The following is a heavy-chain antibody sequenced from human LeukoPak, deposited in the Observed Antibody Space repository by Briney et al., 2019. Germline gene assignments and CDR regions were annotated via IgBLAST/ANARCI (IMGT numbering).Heavy chain of an antibody. V-gene: IGHV3-53*01. J-gene: IGHJ4*02. CDR2: IFSGDNP. CDR3: VKESPHWTVTPGD. Sequence: GGSLRLSCAASGFTVSSNYMSWVRQAPGKGLEWVSVIFSGDNPDYADSVKGRFTISRDNSKNTLYLQMNSLRAEDAGVYYCVKESPHWTVTPGDWGQGTLVIVSS. D-gene: IGHD4-17*01. CDR1: GFTVSSNY.